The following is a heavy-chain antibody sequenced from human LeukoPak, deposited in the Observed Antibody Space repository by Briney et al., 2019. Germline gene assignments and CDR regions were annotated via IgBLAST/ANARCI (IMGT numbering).Heavy chain of an antibody. Sequence: SVKVSCKASGVTFSNSTLNWVRQAPGQGLEWMGRIIPIFGTSNYAPKFRDRVSITADTSTNTAYLEMSSPTSDDTALYYCARGSYFDVLSGFYYSHMDVWGEGTTVTVS. CDR2: IIPIFGTS. CDR3: ARGSYFDVLSGFYYSHMDV. D-gene: IGHD3-3*01. CDR1: GVTFSNST. J-gene: IGHJ6*03. V-gene: IGHV1-69*08.